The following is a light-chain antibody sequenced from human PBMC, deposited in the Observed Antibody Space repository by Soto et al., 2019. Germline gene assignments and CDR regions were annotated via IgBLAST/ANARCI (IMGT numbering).Light chain of an antibody. Sequence: IQLTQSPSFLSASVGDRVTITCRASQGISDYLAWYQQKPGNAPKLLIYGTSTLQSEVPSRFSGSGSGTEFTLTISSLQHEDFATYFCQQIRTYPLTFGGGTKVDIK. CDR2: GTS. CDR1: QGISDY. CDR3: QQIRTYPLT. V-gene: IGKV1-9*01. J-gene: IGKJ4*01.